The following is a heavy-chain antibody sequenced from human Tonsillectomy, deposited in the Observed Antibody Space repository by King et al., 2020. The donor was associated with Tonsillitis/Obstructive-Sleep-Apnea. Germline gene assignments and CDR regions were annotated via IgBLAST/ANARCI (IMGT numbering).Heavy chain of an antibody. Sequence: EQLVQSGAEVKKPGSSVKVSCKASGGTFSSYAISWVRQAPGQGLEWMGGIIPIFGTANYAQKFQGRVTITADESTSTAYMELSSLRSEDTAVYYWARGSGFLEWLLHYTRMAFDIWGQGTMVTVSS. CDR2: IIPIFGTA. CDR3: ARGSGFLEWLLHYTRMAFDI. J-gene: IGHJ3*02. CDR1: GGTFSSYA. D-gene: IGHD3-3*01. V-gene: IGHV1-69*01.